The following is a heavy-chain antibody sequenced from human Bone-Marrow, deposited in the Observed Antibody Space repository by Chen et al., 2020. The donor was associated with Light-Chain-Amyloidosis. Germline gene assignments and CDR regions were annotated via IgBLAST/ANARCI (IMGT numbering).Heavy chain of an antibody. Sequence: QVQLVESGGGVVQPGKSLRLSCGASGTNFTDYGMHWVRQSPGNGLEWVADISYDGSDTNYAHSVKGRFIISRDNSKNTVYLHMNNLRPEDTAVYFCAQDSLLVAVEGYFPYWGQGTLVTVSS. V-gene: IGHV3-30*18. J-gene: IGHJ4*02. CDR1: GTNFTDYG. D-gene: IGHD5-12*01. CDR3: AQDSLLVAVEGYFPY. CDR2: ISYDGSDT.